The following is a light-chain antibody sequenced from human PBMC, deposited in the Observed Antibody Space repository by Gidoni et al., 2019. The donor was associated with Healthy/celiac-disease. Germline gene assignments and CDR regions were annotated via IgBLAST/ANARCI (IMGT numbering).Light chain of an antibody. CDR2: AAS. CDR1: QSISSY. V-gene: IGKV1-39*01. Sequence: DIQMTQSPSSLSASVGDRVTITCRASQSISSYLNWYQQKPGKAPKLLIYAASSLQSGVPSRFSGSGSGTDFTLTISSLQPEDFATYYCQQSYSTPPFTCXPXTKVXIK. J-gene: IGKJ3*01. CDR3: QQSYSTPPFT.